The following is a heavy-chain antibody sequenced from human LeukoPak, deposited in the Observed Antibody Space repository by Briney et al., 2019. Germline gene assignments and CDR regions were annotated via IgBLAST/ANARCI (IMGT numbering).Heavy chain of an antibody. CDR2: IIPILGIA. J-gene: IGHJ4*02. CDR1: GGTFSSYA. D-gene: IGHD6-19*01. CDR3: ARDRIAVAPKPFDY. V-gene: IGHV1-69*04. Sequence: ASVKVSCKASGGTFSSYAISWVRQAPGQGLEWMGRIIPILGIANYAQKFQGRVTITADKSTSTAYMELSSLRSEDTAVYYCARDRIAVAPKPFDYWGQGTLVTVSS.